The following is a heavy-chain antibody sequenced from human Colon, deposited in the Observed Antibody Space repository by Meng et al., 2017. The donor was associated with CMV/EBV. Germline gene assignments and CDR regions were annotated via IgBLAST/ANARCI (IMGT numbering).Heavy chain of an antibody. V-gene: IGHV3-30-3*01. CDR2: MSPDGRKI. D-gene: IGHD4-17*01. J-gene: IGHJ4*02. Sequence: SCAASGFTFSNYIMHWVRQAPGKGLEWVAAMSPDGRKIYYQDSVRGRFTISRDNSKNIVYLQMNSLRPGDTAVYYCAREPSFGDYDYWGQGTLVTVSS. CDR1: GFTFSNYI. CDR3: AREPSFGDYDY.